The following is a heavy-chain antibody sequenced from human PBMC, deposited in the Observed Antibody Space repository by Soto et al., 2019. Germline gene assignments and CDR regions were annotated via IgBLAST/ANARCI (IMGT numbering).Heavy chain of an antibody. J-gene: IGHJ4*01. Sequence: QVQLQESGPGLVKPSETLSLTCTVSGGSISSYSWSWMRQPPGKGLEWVGYIYYSASTNYTPSLKSRVTISVDTAQNQFSRNLSGVTAAHTAVYYCARVAVADPHFDYWGNGTLVTVSS. CDR2: IYYSAST. CDR3: ARVAVADPHFDY. D-gene: IGHD6-19*01. CDR1: GGSISSYS. V-gene: IGHV4-59*12.